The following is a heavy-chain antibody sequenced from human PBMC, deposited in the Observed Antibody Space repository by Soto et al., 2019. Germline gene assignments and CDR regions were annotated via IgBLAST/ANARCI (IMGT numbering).Heavy chain of an antibody. Sequence: GGSLRLSCAASGFTFSSYWMHWVRQAPGKGLVWVSRINSDGSSTSYADSVKGRFTISRDNAKNTLYLQMNSLGAEDTAVYYCARELELLFYYYGMDVWGQGTTVTVSS. CDR1: GFTFSSYW. CDR2: INSDGSST. D-gene: IGHD1-7*01. V-gene: IGHV3-74*01. J-gene: IGHJ6*02. CDR3: ARELELLFYYYGMDV.